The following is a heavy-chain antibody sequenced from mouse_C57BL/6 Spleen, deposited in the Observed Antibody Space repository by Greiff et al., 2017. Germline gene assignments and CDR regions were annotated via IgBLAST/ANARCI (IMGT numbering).Heavy chain of an antibody. V-gene: IGHV1-69*01. J-gene: IGHJ2*01. D-gene: IGHD1-1*01. CDR3: ARNYYGSSYFDY. CDR2: IDPSDSYT. Sequence: QVQLQQPGAELVMPGASVKLSCKASGYTFTSYWMHWVKQRPGQGLEWIGEIDPSDSYTNSNQKFKGKSTLTVDKSSSTAYMQLSSLTSEDSAVDYCARNYYGSSYFDYWGQGTTLTVSS. CDR1: GYTFTSYW.